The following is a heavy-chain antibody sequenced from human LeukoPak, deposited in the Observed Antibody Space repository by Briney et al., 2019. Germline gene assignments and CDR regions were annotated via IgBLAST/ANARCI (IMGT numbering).Heavy chain of an antibody. V-gene: IGHV3-21*01. D-gene: IGHD1-1*01. J-gene: IGHJ5*02. Sequence: GGSLRLSCAASGFTFSNYAMSWVRQAPGKGLEWVSSISSSSSYIYYADSVKGRFTISRDNAKNSLYLQMNSLRAEDTAVYYCARESTGTTGGWFDPWGQGTLVTVSS. CDR1: GFTFSNYA. CDR2: ISSSSSYI. CDR3: ARESTGTTGGWFDP.